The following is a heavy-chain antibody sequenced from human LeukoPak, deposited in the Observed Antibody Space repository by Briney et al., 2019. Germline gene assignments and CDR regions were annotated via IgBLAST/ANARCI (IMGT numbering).Heavy chain of an antibody. CDR1: EYSFPTYC. V-gene: IGHV5-51*01. Sequence: RGESLKISCKHSEYSFPTYCIGWVRQMPGKGLEWMGIIYPDDSDTRYSPSFQGQVTISADKSISTAYLQWSSLKASDTAMYYCARQGSGYSPTYYYYMDVWGKGTTVTISS. J-gene: IGHJ6*03. CDR2: IYPDDSDT. CDR3: ARQGSGYSPTYYYYMDV. D-gene: IGHD5-18*01.